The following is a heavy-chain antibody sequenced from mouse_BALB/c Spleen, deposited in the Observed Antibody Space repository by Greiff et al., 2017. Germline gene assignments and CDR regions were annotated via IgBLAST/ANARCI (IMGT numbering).Heavy chain of an antibody. CDR1: GFTFSSFG. V-gene: IGHV5-17*02. CDR2: ISSGSSTI. D-gene: IGHD2-1*01. Sequence: EVKLVESGGGVVQPGGSRKLSCAASGFTFSSFGMHWVRQAPEKGLEWVAYISSGSSTIYYADTVKGRFTISRDNPKNTLFLQMTSLRSEDTAMYYCAREGVYYGNYPDYWGQGTTLTVAS. J-gene: IGHJ2*01. CDR3: AREGVYYGNYPDY.